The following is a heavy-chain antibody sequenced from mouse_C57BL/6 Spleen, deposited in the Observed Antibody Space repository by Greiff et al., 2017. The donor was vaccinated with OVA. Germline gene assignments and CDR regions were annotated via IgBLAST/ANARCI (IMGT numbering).Heavy chain of an antibody. V-gene: IGHV1-59*01. CDR3: ARSYGSSYGFDY. CDR2: IDPSDSYT. Sequence: QVQLQQPGAELVRPGTSVKLSCKASGYTFTSYWMHWVKQRPGQGLEWIGVIDPSDSYTNYNQKFKGKATLTVDTSSSPAYMQLSSLTSEDSAVYYCARSYGSSYGFDYWGQGTTLTVSS. D-gene: IGHD1-1*01. J-gene: IGHJ2*01. CDR1: GYTFTSYW.